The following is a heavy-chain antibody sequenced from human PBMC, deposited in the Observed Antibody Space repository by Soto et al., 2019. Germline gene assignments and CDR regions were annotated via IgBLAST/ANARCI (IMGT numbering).Heavy chain of an antibody. J-gene: IGHJ5*02. Sequence: ASVKVSCKASGYTFTNNDVSWVRQATGQGLEWMGWMNPGSGDTGYAQKFQGRVSLTWDTSISTAYMQLNSLKIDDTAVYYCAREVVETSSLWLDPWGQGTLVTVSS. D-gene: IGHD6-6*01. V-gene: IGHV1-8*01. CDR1: GYTFTNND. CDR3: AREVVETSSLWLDP. CDR2: MNPGSGDT.